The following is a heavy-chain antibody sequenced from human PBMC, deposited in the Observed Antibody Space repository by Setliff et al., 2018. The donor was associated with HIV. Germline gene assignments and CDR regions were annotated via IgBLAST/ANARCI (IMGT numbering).Heavy chain of an antibody. CDR1: GGAFSSYA. CDR3: ARHQAPYYGSSGYNPNWYFDL. V-gene: IGHV1-69*05. D-gene: IGHD3-22*01. J-gene: IGHJ2*01. Sequence: GGSVKVSCKASGGAFSSYALSWVRQAPGQGLEWMGGIIPIFGTANYAQKFQGRVTITTDESASTAYMELNSLSSEDTAVYYCARHQAPYYGSSGYNPNWYFDLWGRGTLVTVSS. CDR2: IIPIFGTA.